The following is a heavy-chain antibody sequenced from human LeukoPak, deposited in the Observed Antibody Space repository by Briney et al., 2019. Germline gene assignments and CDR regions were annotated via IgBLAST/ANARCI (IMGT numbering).Heavy chain of an antibody. CDR2: IYYSGST. V-gene: IGHV4-39*01. D-gene: IGHD3-22*01. J-gene: IGHJ4*02. CDR1: GESFSSYY. Sequence: SETLSLTCAVYGESFSSYYWGWIRQPPGKGLEWIGSIYYSGSTYYNPSLKSRVTISVDTSKNQFSLKLSSVTAADTAVYYCARGSNYDSSGYYYDYWGQGTLVTVSS. CDR3: ARGSNYDSSGYYYDY.